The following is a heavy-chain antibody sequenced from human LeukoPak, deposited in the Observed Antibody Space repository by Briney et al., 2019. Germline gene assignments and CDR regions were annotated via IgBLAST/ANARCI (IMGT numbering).Heavy chain of an antibody. CDR1: GFTVSSNS. D-gene: IGHD6-13*01. CDR2: IYSDNT. V-gene: IGHV3-53*01. J-gene: IGHJ4*02. CDR3: ARGRSSSSWYYFDY. Sequence: GGSLRLSCTVSGFTVSSNSMSWVRQAPGKGLEWVSFIYSDNTHYSDSVKGRFTISRDNSKNTLYLQMNSLRAEDTAVYYCARGRSSSSWYYFDYWGQGTLVTVSS.